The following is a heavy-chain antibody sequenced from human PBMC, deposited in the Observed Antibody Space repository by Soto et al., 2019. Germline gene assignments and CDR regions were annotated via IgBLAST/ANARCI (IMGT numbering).Heavy chain of an antibody. V-gene: IGHV3-33*01. CDR3: ARGPCGDYDRPFDY. D-gene: IGHD4-17*01. J-gene: IGHJ4*02. Sequence: PGGSLRLSCAASGFTFSSYGMHWVRQTPGKGLEWVAVMWYDGTNTDYADSVRGRFTTSRDNSKNTLYLQMESLRAEDTAVYYCARGPCGDYDRPFDYWGQGSLVTVSS. CDR2: MWYDGTNT. CDR1: GFTFSSYG.